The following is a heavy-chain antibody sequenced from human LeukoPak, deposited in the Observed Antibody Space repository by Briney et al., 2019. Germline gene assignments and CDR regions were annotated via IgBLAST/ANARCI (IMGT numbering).Heavy chain of an antibody. D-gene: IGHD3-10*01. V-gene: IGHV3-53*01. CDR3: ARSYYYGSGYLY. CDR2: ICSGGST. J-gene: IGHJ4*02. Sequence: GGSLRLSCAASGFTVSSNYMSWVRQAPGKGLEWVSVICSGGSTYYADSVKGRFTISRDNSKNTLYLQMNSLRAEDTAVYYCARSYYYGSGYLYWGQGTLVTVSS. CDR1: GFTVSSNY.